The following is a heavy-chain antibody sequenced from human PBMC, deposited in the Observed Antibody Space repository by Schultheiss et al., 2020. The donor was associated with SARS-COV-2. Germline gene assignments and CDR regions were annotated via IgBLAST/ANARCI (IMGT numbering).Heavy chain of an antibody. V-gene: IGHV3-48*01. D-gene: IGHD2-21*02. CDR2: ISSSSSTI. Sequence: GGSLRLSCAASGFTFSSCTMNWVRQAAGKGLEWVSYISSSSSTIYYADSVKGRFTISRDNSKNTLYLQMNSLRAEDTAVYYCASAYCGGDCLNWFDPWGQGTLVTVSS. CDR1: GFTFSSCT. CDR3: ASAYCGGDCLNWFDP. J-gene: IGHJ5*02.